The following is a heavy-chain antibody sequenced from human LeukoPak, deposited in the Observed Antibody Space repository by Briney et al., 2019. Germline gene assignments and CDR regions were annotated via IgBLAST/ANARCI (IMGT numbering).Heavy chain of an antibody. J-gene: IGHJ2*01. D-gene: IGHD3-16*01. CDR1: GFTLRQYA. CDR3: AKVIRSGGVPALLYLEL. CDR2: ISGSGDST. V-gene: IGHV3-23*01. Sequence: GGSQLLSCVSSGFTLRQYAMGGLRQAPGTGLEWVSGISGSGDSTYYGDSVKGRFIISRDNSKNTLYLQRNSLSAEGTAVYYCAKVIRSGGVPALLYLELSGRKGLFTVSS.